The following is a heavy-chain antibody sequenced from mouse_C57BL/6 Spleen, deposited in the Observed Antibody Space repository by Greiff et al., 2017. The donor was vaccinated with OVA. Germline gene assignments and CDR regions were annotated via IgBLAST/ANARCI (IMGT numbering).Heavy chain of an antibody. CDR3: ARTIYDGPTGRCFAY. V-gene: IGHV1-81*01. D-gene: IGHD2-3*01. CDR1: GYTFTSYG. CDR2: IYPRSGNT. J-gene: IGHJ3*01. Sequence: QVQLQQSGAELARPGASVKLSCKASGYTFTSYGLSWVKQRTGQGLEWIGEIYPRSGNTYYTEKFKGKATLTADKSSSTSNMELRSLTSKDSAVYFGARTIYDGPTGRCFAYWGQGTLVTVSA.